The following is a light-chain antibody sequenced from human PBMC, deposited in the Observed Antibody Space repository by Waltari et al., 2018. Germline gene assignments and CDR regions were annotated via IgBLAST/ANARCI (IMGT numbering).Light chain of an antibody. J-gene: IGKJ4*01. Sequence: EIVLTQSPAVLSFSPGERATLSCRASQSVGTYLAWYQQRPGQSPRLLIYDASYRATGIPARFSCSVSETDFTLTISSLQPEDFAVYYCQQRRNWPLTFGGGTRVQI. CDR1: QSVGTY. CDR2: DAS. CDR3: QQRRNWPLT. V-gene: IGKV3-11*01.